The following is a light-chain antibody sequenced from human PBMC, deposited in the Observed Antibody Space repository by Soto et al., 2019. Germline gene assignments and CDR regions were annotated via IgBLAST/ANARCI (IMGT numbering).Light chain of an antibody. CDR3: VQFSLVPRT. V-gene: IGKV2-24*01. CDR2: QVS. Sequence: DTVMTQTPLSSPVTLGQPASISCRSSQSLVYSDGNTYLSWLQQRPGQPPRLLIYQVSNRFSGVPDRFSGSGAGTDFSLKISPVEAEDVGIYFCVQFSLVPRTFGQGTKLEIK. J-gene: IGKJ1*01. CDR1: QSLVYSDGNTY.